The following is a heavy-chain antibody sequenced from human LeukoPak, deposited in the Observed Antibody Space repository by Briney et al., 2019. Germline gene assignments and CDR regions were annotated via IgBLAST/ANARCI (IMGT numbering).Heavy chain of an antibody. D-gene: IGHD3-10*01. J-gene: IGHJ4*02. V-gene: IGHV3-48*03. CDR2: ISGGGSTI. Sequence: GGSLRLSCAASAFTFSSYEMSWVRQAPGKRLEWVSFISGGGSTIYNADSVKGRFTISRDNAKNSLYLQMNSLRAEDTAVYYCARVTGSGSYYDGRYFDYWGQGTLVTVSS. CDR1: AFTFSSYE. CDR3: ARVTGSGSYYDGRYFDY.